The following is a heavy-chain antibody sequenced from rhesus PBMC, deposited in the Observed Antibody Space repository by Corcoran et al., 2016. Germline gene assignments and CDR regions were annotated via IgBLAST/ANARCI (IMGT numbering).Heavy chain of an antibody. V-gene: IGHV4S10*01. CDR3: AIHRGGFTNQVDY. D-gene: IGHD2-39*02. CDR2: IYGSSTST. J-gene: IGHJ4*01. Sequence: QVQLQESGPGVVKPSETLSLTCAVSGGSISDSYRWSWIRQPPGKGLEWIGYIYGSSTSTNYNPSLKSRVTISKDPSKNQFSLKLSSVTAADTAVYYCAIHRGGFTNQVDYWGQGVLVTVSS. CDR1: GGSISDSYR.